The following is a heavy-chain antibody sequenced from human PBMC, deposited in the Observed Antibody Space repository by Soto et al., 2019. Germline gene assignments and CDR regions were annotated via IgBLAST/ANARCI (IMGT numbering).Heavy chain of an antibody. Sequence: ASVKVSCKASGYTFTSYGISWVRQAPGQGLEWMGWISAYNGNTNYAQKLQGRVTMTTDTSTSTAYMELRSLRSDDTAVYYCARGLWGDDFWSGYYFLGNYYYGMDVWGQGTTVTVSS. V-gene: IGHV1-18*04. CDR3: ARGLWGDDFWSGYYFLGNYYYGMDV. D-gene: IGHD3-3*01. CDR1: GYTFTSYG. J-gene: IGHJ6*02. CDR2: ISAYNGNT.